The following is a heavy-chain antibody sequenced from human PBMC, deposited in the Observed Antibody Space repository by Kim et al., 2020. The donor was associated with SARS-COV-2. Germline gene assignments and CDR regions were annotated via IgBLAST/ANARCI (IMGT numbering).Heavy chain of an antibody. J-gene: IGHJ4*02. Sequence: VKGRFTISRDNAKNSLYVQMNSLRAEDTAVYYCARDRYDFWSGYYTGVDYWGQGTLVTVSS. CDR3: ARDRYDFWSGYYTGVDY. V-gene: IGHV3-11*05. D-gene: IGHD3-3*01.